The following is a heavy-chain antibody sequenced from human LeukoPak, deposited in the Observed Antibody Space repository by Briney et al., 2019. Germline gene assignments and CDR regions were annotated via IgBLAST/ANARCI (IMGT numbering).Heavy chain of an antibody. CDR2: IYYSGST. J-gene: IGHJ4*02. CDR1: GGSIRRSSYY. D-gene: IGHD6-19*01. V-gene: IGHV4-39*01. CDR3: ARHWDNNGWNFDY. Sequence: PSETLSLTCIVSGGSIRRSSYYWGWTRQPPGKGLEWIGSIYYSGSTYYNPSLKSRVTISVDTSKNQFSLSLTSVTAADTAVYYCARHWDNNGWNFDYWGRGTLVTVSS.